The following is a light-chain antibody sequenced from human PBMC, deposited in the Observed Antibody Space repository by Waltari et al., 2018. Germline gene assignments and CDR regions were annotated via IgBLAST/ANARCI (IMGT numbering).Light chain of an antibody. CDR1: QRFSSDS. V-gene: IGKV3-20*01. CDR3: QQYGSSPYT. J-gene: IGKJ2*01. Sequence: EIVLTQSPDTLSLSPGERAILSCRASQRFSSDSLAWYQRKHGHAPRLLIYGASSRATGIPDGFSGSGSGTDFTLTVSRLEPEDFAVYYCQQYGSSPYTFGQGTKVDIK. CDR2: GAS.